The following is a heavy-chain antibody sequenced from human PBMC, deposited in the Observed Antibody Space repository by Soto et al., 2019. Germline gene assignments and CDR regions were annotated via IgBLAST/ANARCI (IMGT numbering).Heavy chain of an antibody. CDR3: AKDRVDWFMAYNWFDP. Sequence: GGFLRLSCAASGFTFSSYAMSWVRQAPGKGLEWVSAISGSGGSTYYADSVKGRFTISRDNSKNTLYLQMNSLRAEDTAVYYCAKDRVDWFMAYNWFDPWGQGTLVTVSS. CDR2: ISGSGGST. V-gene: IGHV3-23*01. CDR1: GFTFSSYA. J-gene: IGHJ5*02. D-gene: IGHD3-9*01.